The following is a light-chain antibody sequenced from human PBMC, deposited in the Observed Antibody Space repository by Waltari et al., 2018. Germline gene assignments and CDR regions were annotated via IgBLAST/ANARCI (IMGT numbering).Light chain of an antibody. CDR1: QSIDSY. Sequence: DIQMTQSPSSLSASVGDRVHITCRASQSIDSYLNWYQQKPGEAPKILIYGSSILQSGVPSRFGGSGSGADFTLIISSLQPEDFATYYCQQTYSTPPEFTFGPGTKVEIK. V-gene: IGKV1-39*01. CDR3: QQTYSTPPEFT. CDR2: GSS. J-gene: IGKJ3*01.